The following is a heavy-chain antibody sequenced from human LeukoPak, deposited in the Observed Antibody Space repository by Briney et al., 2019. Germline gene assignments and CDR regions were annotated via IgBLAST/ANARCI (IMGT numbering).Heavy chain of an antibody. J-gene: IGHJ4*02. V-gene: IGHV3-23*01. CDR3: AKGRTVDY. CDR2: ISASGDST. D-gene: IGHD2-8*02. CDR1: GFTFSSYA. Sequence: GGSLRLSCAASGFTFSSYAMSWVRQAPGKGPEWVSGISASGDSTHYADSVKGRFTISRDNSKNTLYLQMNSLRAEDTAVYSCAKGRTVDYWGQGTLVTVSS.